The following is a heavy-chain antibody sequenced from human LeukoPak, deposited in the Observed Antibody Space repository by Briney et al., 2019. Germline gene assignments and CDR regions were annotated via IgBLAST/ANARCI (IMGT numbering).Heavy chain of an antibody. J-gene: IGHJ4*02. D-gene: IGHD5-12*01. CDR2: IYYSGST. V-gene: IGHV4-59*01. CDR1: GGSISSYY. CDR3: ARDIVATGCFDY. Sequence: SETLSLTCTVSGGSISSYYWSWIRQPPGKVLEWIGYIYYSGSTNYNPSLKSRVTISVDTSKNQFSLKLSSVTAADTAVYYCARDIVATGCFDYWGQGTLVTVSS.